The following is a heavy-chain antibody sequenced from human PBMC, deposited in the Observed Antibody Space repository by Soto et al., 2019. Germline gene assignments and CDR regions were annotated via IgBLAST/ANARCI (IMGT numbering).Heavy chain of an antibody. D-gene: IGHD4-17*01. CDR1: GYTFTSYY. Sequence: SVKVSCKASGYTFTSYYMHWVRQAPGQGLEWMGGIIPICGTANYAQKFQGRVTITADESTSTAYMELSSLRSEDTAVYYCARDEELTRVTTGYLGPPLIYYGMDVWGQGTTVTVSS. J-gene: IGHJ6*02. CDR2: IIPICGTA. CDR3: ARDEELTRVTTGYLGPPLIYYGMDV. V-gene: IGHV1-69*13.